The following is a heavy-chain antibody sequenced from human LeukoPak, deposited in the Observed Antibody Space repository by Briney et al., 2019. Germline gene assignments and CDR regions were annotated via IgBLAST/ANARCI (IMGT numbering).Heavy chain of an antibody. V-gene: IGHV4-39*07. CDR3: ARRPGSYYITTYYYYYMDV. D-gene: IGHD3-10*01. CDR2: INHSGST. Sequence: SETLSLTCTVSGGSINSRNYYWGWIRQPPGKGLEWIGEINHSGSTNYNPSLKSRVTISVDTSKNQFSLKLSSVTAADTAVYYCARRPGSYYITTYYYYYMDVWGKGTTVTISS. J-gene: IGHJ6*03. CDR1: GGSINSRNYY.